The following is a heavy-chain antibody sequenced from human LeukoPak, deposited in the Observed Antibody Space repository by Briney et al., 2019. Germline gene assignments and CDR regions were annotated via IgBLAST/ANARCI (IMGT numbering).Heavy chain of an antibody. CDR2: ISGSGSTT. CDR3: ASHYDFWTGYPYYFDY. CDR1: GFTFSSYA. V-gene: IGHV3-23*01. J-gene: IGHJ4*02. D-gene: IGHD3-3*01. Sequence: QPGGSLRLSCAASGFTFSSYAMSWVRQAPGKGLEWVSSISGSGSTTYYADPVKGRFTTSRDDSKNTLFLQMNSLRAEDTAVYYCASHYDFWTGYPYYFDYWGQGTLVTVSS.